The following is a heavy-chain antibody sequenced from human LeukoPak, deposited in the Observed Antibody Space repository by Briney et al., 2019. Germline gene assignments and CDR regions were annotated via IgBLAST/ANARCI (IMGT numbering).Heavy chain of an antibody. V-gene: IGHV3-23*01. CDR3: AIMHGYYDGSGYWVQ. CDR2: ISPSADRT. D-gene: IGHD3-22*01. Sequence: PGGSLRLSCAASGFTFSSYAMSWVRRAPGKGLEWVSFISPSADRTSNADSLEGRFTISRDNPRNTLYLQMNSLRDEDTAVYYCAIMHGYYDGSGYWVQWGQGTLVTVSS. J-gene: IGHJ4*02. CDR1: GFTFSSYA.